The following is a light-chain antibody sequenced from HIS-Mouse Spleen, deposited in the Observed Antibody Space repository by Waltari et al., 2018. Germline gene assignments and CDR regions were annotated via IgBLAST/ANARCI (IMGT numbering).Light chain of an antibody. CDR2: DVS. Sequence: QSALTQPRSVSGSPGQSVTISCTGTSGDVGGYNYVSWYQQHPGKAPKLMIYDVSKRPSGGPARFSGSRSGNTASLTISGLQAEDEADYYCCSYAGSYPVVFGGGTKLTVL. V-gene: IGLV2-11*01. J-gene: IGLJ2*01. CDR1: SGDVGGYNY. CDR3: CSYAGSYPVV.